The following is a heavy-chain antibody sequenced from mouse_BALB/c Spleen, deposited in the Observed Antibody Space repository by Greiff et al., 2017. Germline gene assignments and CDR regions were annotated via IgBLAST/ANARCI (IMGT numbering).Heavy chain of an antibody. CDR1: GFTFSSYA. CDR2: ISSCGST. J-gene: IGHJ2*01. CDR3: ARADYYGSSSYFDY. V-gene: IGHV5-6-5*01. Sequence: EVKLVESGGGLVKPGGSLKLSCAASGFTFSSYAMSWVRQTPEKRLEWVASISSCGSTYYPDSVKGRFTISRDNARNILYLQMSSLRSEDTAMYYCARADYYGSSSYFDYWGQGTTLTVSS. D-gene: IGHD1-1*01.